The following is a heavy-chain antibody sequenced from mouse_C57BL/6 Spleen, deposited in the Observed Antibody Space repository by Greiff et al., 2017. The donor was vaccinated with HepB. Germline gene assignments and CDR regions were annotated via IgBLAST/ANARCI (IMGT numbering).Heavy chain of an antibody. V-gene: IGHV5-4*01. Sequence: EVQGVESGGGLVKPGGSLKLSCAASGFTFSSYAMSWVRQTPEKRLEWVATISDGGSYTYYPDNVKGRFTISRDNAKNNLYLQMSHLKSEDTAMYYCARDRRTAQATFAYWGQGTLVTVSA. CDR1: GFTFSSYA. D-gene: IGHD3-2*02. J-gene: IGHJ3*01. CDR3: ARDRRTAQATFAY. CDR2: ISDGGSYT.